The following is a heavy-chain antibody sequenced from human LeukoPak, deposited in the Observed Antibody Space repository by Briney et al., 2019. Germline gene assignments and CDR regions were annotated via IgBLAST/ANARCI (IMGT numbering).Heavy chain of an antibody. CDR3: ARLGWGAFDI. CDR1: GVSFSDYS. CDR2: INHRGST. D-gene: IGHD4-23*01. V-gene: IGHV4-34*01. Sequence: PSETLSLTCAVSGVSFSDYSWSWIRQPPGKGLEWIGEINHRGSTNYNPSLKSRVTISVDTSNNHLSLRLSSVTAADTAVYYCARLGWGAFDIWGQGTMVTVSS. J-gene: IGHJ3*02.